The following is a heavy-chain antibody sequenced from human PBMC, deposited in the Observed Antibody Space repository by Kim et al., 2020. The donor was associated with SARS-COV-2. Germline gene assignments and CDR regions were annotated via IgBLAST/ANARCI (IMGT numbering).Heavy chain of an antibody. D-gene: IGHD2-2*01. J-gene: IGHJ6*02. V-gene: IGHV3-48*04. CDR2: ISSSSSTI. CDR3: ASQEYRYCSSPSCYEYYYYGMDV. CDR1: GFTFSSYS. Sequence: GGSLRLSCAASGFTFSSYSMNWVRQAPGKGLEWVSYISSSSSTIYYADSVKGRFPISRDNAKNSLYLQMNSLRAEDTAVYYCASQEYRYCSSPSCYEYYYYGMDVWGQGTTVTVSS.